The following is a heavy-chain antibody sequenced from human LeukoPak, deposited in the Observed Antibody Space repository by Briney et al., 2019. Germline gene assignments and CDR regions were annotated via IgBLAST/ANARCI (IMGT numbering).Heavy chain of an antibody. CDR2: IYHSGST. V-gene: IGHV4-39*01. Sequence: KPSETLSLTCTVSGGSISSSSYYWGWIRQPPGKGLEWIGSIYHSGSTYYNPSLKSRVTISVDTSKNQFSLKLSSVTAADTAVYYCARRGVVVPAAISFDYWGQGTLVTVSS. J-gene: IGHJ4*02. D-gene: IGHD2-2*01. CDR3: ARRGVVVPAAISFDY. CDR1: GGSISSSSYY.